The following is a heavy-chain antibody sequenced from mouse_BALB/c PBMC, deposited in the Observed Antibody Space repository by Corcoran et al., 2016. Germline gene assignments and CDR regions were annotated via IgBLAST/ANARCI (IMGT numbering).Heavy chain of an antibody. V-gene: IGHV1S136*01. D-gene: IGHD2-1*01. CDR3: AREVPGGNPLDY. J-gene: IGHJ2*01. CDR2: IYTYNDGT. CDR1: GYTFTPYV. Sequence: EVQLHQSGPERVKPGASGKMSCKASGYTFTPYVIQWVKQRPGQGIQWIGDIYTYNDGTKYNEKFKGKATLTSDNSSSTTYMELSSLTSEDSAVYYCAREVPGGNPLDYWGQGTTLTVSS.